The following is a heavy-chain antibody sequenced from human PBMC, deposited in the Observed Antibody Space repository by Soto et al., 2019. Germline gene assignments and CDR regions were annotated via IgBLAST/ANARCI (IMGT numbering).Heavy chain of an antibody. D-gene: IGHD6-6*01. CDR2: ISWNSGSI. V-gene: IGHV3-9*01. CDR3: AKAYSGSGGPFVY. J-gene: IGHJ4*02. Sequence: EVQLVESGGGLVQPGRSLRLSCAASGFRFEDYAMHWVRQAPGKGLEWVSGISWNSGSIGYADSVKGRFTISRDNAKNPLYLQMNSLRPEDTALYYCAKAYSGSGGPFVYWGQGILVTVSS. CDR1: GFRFEDYA.